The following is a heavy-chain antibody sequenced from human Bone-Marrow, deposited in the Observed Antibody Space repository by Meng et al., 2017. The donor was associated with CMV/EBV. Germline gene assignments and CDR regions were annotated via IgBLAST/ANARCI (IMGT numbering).Heavy chain of an antibody. J-gene: IGHJ5*02. CDR2: LSSSSSYI. Sequence: GGSLRLSCAAPGFTFSSYSMNWVRQAPGKGLEWVSSLSSSSSYIYYADSVKGRFTIARDHAKNSLYLSMNSLRAEDTAVYYCARGFRDDFWSGRSAQGKRAGDAFDPWGQGTLVTVSS. CDR1: GFTFSSYS. V-gene: IGHV3-21*01. D-gene: IGHD3-3*01. CDR3: ARGFRDDFWSGRSAQGKRAGDAFDP.